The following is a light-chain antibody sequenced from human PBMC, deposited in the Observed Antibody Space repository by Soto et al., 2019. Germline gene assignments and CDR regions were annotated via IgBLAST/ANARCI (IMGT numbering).Light chain of an antibody. J-gene: IGKJ1*01. Sequence: EIVLTQSPATLSVSPGDRASLSCRASQSVSTNLAWYQHKPGQPPRLLFYSVSARASGVPARYSVSGSETDFTLTISSLQSEDLAVYYCKHYHSWPRTFGQGTKVE. CDR2: SVS. V-gene: IGKV3-15*01. CDR1: QSVSTN. CDR3: KHYHSWPRT.